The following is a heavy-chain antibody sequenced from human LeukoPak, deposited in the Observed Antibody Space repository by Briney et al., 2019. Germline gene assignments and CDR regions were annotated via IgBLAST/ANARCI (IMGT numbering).Heavy chain of an antibody. V-gene: IGHV3-23*01. CDR1: GFTFSSYA. Sequence: GGSLRLSCAASGFTFSSYAMSWVRQTPGKGLEWVSAISGTGGTTHYADSVKGRFTISRDPSRNTLYLHMDSLRVEDTAVYYCATTPPGRMAAAGNGFDNWGQGTLVTVSS. J-gene: IGHJ4*02. CDR2: ISGTGGTT. D-gene: IGHD6-13*01. CDR3: ATTPPGRMAAAGNGFDN.